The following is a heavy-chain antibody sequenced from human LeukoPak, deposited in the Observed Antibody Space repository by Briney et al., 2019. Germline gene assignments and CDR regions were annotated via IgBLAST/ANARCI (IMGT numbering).Heavy chain of an antibody. CDR1: GFTFSDYW. J-gene: IGHJ4*02. Sequence: PGGSLRLSCAASGFTFSDYWMSWVRQAPGKGLEWVANINRDGSVKHYVDSAKGRFTISRDNAKNSLYLQMNSLRAEDTAVYYCARDNPVVTANSLFDYWGQGTLVTVSS. CDR3: ARDNPVVTANSLFDY. CDR2: INRDGSVK. V-gene: IGHV3-7*01. D-gene: IGHD2-21*02.